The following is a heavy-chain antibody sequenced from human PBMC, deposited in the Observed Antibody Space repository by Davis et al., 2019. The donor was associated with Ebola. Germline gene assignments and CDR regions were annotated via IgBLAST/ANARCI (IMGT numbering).Heavy chain of an antibody. D-gene: IGHD5-12*01. J-gene: IGHJ6*02. CDR2: INRSGST. V-gene: IGHV4-34*01. CDR3: ASLKQWLRGDV. CDR1: GGSFSGYY. Sequence: SETLSLTCAVYGGSFSGYYWSWIRQPPGKGLEWIGEINRSGSTNYNPSLKSRVTISVDTSKNQFSLKLSSVTAADTAVYYCASLKQWLRGDVWGQGTTVTVSS.